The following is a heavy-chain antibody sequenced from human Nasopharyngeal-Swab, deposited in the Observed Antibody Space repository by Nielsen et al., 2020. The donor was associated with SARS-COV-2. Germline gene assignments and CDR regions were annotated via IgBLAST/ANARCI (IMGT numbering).Heavy chain of an antibody. V-gene: IGHV5-51*01. CDR2: IYPGDSDT. CDR1: GYSFTSYW. Sequence: GESLQISCKGSGYSFTSYWIGWVRQMPGKGLEWMGIIYPGDSDTRYSPSFQGQVTISAGKSISTAYLQWSSLKASDTAMYYCARQEYSGYDHHYFDYWGQGTLVTVSS. CDR3: ARQEYSGYDHHYFDY. J-gene: IGHJ4*02. D-gene: IGHD5-12*01.